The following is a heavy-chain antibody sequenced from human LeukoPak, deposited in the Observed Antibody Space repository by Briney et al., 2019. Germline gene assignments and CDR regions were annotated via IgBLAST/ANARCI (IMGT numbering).Heavy chain of an antibody. V-gene: IGHV4-59*08. CDR2: ISDIGSI. D-gene: IGHD2/OR15-2a*01. J-gene: IGHJ4*02. CDR3: AGHHPRNTVDF. CDR1: GGSISSYY. Sequence: SETLSLTCTVSGGSISSYYWSWIRQPPGKGLEWIAYISDIGSINYNPSLKSRVTISLDTSKNQFSLKLSSVTAADTAVYYCAGHHPRNTVDFWGQGTLSPSPQ.